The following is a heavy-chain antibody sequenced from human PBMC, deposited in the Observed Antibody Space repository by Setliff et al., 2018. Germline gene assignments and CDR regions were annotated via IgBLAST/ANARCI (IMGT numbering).Heavy chain of an antibody. J-gene: IGHJ4*02. V-gene: IGHV1-3*01. Sequence: ASVKVSCKASGYTFLNYDIHWVRQAPGQGLEWMGWMNAGNGNTEYSQKFKGRVTLSRDTSANIAYMELRSLTSEDTAVYYCARGRAHYYFSGSFMDYWGQGTLVTVS. CDR3: ARGRAHYYFSGSFMDY. D-gene: IGHD3-10*01. CDR2: MNAGNGNT. CDR1: GYTFLNYD.